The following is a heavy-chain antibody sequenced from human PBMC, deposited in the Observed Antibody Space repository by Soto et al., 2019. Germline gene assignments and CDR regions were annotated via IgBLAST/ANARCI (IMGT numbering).Heavy chain of an antibody. CDR2: IYYSGST. Sequence: PSETLSLTCTVSGGSISSYYWSWIRQPPGKGLEWIGYIYYSGSTNYNPSLKSRVTISVDTSKNQFSLKPSSVTAADTAVYYCARQKGDIVVVPAAHEYYFDYWGQGTLVTVSS. CDR3: ARQKGDIVVVPAAHEYYFDY. D-gene: IGHD2-2*01. J-gene: IGHJ4*02. V-gene: IGHV4-59*08. CDR1: GGSISSYY.